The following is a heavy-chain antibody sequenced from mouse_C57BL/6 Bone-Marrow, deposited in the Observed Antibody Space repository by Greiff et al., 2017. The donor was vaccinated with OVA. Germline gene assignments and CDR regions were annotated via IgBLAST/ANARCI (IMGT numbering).Heavy chain of an antibody. V-gene: IGHV1-36*01. CDR2: VYPYNGGT. J-gene: IGHJ4*01. D-gene: IGHD2-3*01. CDR3: ARDDCYHAYPMDY. Sequence: VQLQQSGPVLVKPGPSVKISCKASGFTFTDYYMHWVKQSHGKSLEWIGLVYPYNGGTSYNQKFKGKATLTVDTSSSTAYMELISLTSEDSAVXYCARDDCYHAYPMDYWGQGTSVTVSS. CDR1: GFTFTDYY.